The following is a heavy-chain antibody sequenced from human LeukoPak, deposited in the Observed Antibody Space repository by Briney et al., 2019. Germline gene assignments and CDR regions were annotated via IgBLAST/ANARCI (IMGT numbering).Heavy chain of an antibody. D-gene: IGHD3-10*01. CDR1: GFSLFTSGVG. V-gene: IGHV2-5*02. CDR2: IYWDDYR. CDR3: ARTYFYGSGSSSSFDY. J-gene: IGHJ4*02. Sequence: SGPTLVTPTQTLTLTCTFSGFSLFTSGVGVGWIRQPPGKALEWLALIYWDDYRRYSPSLKSRLTITKDTSKNQVVLTMTNVDPVDTGTYYCARTYFYGSGSSSSFDYWGQGTPVTVSS.